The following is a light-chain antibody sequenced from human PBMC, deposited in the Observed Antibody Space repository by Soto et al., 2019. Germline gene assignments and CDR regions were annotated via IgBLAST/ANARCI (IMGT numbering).Light chain of an antibody. CDR2: RND. CDR1: FSNLGSNF. Sequence: QAVVTQPPSASGTPGQRVTISCSGTFSNLGSNFVFWYQQLPGAAPKLLISRNDQRPSGGPDRCSGSKSGTSAALAISGRRYEDDADYHCAAWDASLRGVVFGGGTKVTVL. V-gene: IGLV1-47*01. J-gene: IGLJ2*01. CDR3: AAWDASLRGVV.